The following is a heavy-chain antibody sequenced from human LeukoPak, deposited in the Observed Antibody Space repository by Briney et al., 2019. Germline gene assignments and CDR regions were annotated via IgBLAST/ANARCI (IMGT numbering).Heavy chain of an antibody. Sequence: SETLSLTCSVSGGSVNSNNYYWGWIRQPPGKGLEWIGNIYHVGSVYYNPSLKSRVTISVDTSKNQFSLKLSSVTAADTAVYYCARGLAYDYVWGSYRYNNWFDPWGQGTLVTVSS. V-gene: IGHV4-39*07. D-gene: IGHD3-16*02. J-gene: IGHJ5*02. CDR1: GGSVNSNNYY. CDR3: ARGLAYDYVWGSYRYNNWFDP. CDR2: IYHVGSV.